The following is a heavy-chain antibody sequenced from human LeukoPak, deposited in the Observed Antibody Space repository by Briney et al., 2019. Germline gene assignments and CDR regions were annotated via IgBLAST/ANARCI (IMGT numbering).Heavy chain of an antibody. D-gene: IGHD1-14*01. J-gene: IGHJ4*02. CDR1: GGSISDYY. CDR2: VYYTGTT. V-gene: IGHV4-59*01. CDR3: ARRARGNRAYYFDY. Sequence: SETLSLTCAVSGGSISDYYWNWIRQPPGKELEWVAYVYYTGTTNYNPSLKSRVTISVDTSQNQFSLKLNSVTAADTAVYYCARRARGNRAYYFDYWGQGTLVTVSS.